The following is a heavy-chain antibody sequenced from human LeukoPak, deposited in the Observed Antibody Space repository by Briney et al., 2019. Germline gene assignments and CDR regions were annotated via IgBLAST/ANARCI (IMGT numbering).Heavy chain of an antibody. CDR3: AREAYYDILTGSLEY. CDR2: IYYSGST. CDR1: GGSISSYY. Sequence: SETLSLTCTVSGGSISSYYWSWIRQPPGKGLEWIGYIYYSGSTNYNPSLKSRVTISVDTSKNQFSLKLSSVTAADTAVYYCAREAYYDILTGSLEYWGQGTLVTVSS. V-gene: IGHV4-59*01. J-gene: IGHJ4*02. D-gene: IGHD3-9*01.